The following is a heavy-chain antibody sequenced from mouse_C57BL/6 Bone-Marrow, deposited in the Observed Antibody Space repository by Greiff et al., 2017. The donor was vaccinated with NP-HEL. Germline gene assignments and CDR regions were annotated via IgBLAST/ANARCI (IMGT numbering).Heavy chain of an antibody. J-gene: IGHJ1*03. CDR3: ARNYYRLYWYFDV. V-gene: IGHV1-18*01. CDR1: GYTFTDYN. CDR2: INPNNGGT. Sequence: EVQLQQSGPELVKPGASVKIPCKASGYTFTDYNMDWVKQSHGKSLEWIGDINPNNGGTIYNQTFKGKATLTVDKSSSTAYMELRSLTSGDTAVYYCARNYYRLYWYFDVWGTGTTVTVSS. D-gene: IGHD2-14*01.